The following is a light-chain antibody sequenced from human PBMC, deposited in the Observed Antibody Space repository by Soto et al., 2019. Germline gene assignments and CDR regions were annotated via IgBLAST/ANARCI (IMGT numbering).Light chain of an antibody. V-gene: IGKV3-15*01. CDR2: DTA. CDR3: QQYNKWPPIT. Sequence: EIVMTQYPATPSVSPGERATLSCRASQSVSINLAWYQQKPGQAPRLLIYDTATRATGIPARFSGSGSGTEFTLTISSLQSEDFAVYYCQQYNKWPPITFGQGTRLEIK. CDR1: QSVSIN. J-gene: IGKJ5*01.